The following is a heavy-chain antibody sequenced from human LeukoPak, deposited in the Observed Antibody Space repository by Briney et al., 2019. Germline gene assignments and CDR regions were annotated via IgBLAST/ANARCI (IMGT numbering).Heavy chain of an antibody. Sequence: ASVKVSCKASGYTFTGYYMHWVRQAPGQGLEWMGWINPNSGGTNYAQKFQGRVTMTRDTSISTAYMELSRLRSDDTAVYYCARWAMANPSFDYWGQGTLVTVSS. CDR3: ARWAMANPSFDY. J-gene: IGHJ4*02. V-gene: IGHV1-2*02. CDR1: GYTFTGYY. D-gene: IGHD5-18*01. CDR2: INPNSGGT.